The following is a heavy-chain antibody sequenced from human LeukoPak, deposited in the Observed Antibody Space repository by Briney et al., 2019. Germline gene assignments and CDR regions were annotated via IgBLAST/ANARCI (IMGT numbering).Heavy chain of an antibody. V-gene: IGHV1-2*02. CDR2: MHPNSGGT. CDR1: GYTFTDYY. CDR3: ARHTTIFGVAIIDI. D-gene: IGHD3-3*01. J-gene: IGHJ3*02. Sequence: ASVKVSCNASGYTFTDYYMHWLRQAPGQGLEWMGWMHPNSGGTNYAQKFQGRVTMTRDTSISTAYMDLSSLRSDDTAVYYCARHTTIFGVAIIDIWGQGTMVTVSS.